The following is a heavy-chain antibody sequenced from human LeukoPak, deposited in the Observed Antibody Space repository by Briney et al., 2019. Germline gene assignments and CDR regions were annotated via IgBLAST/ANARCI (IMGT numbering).Heavy chain of an antibody. Sequence: ASVKVSCKASGGTFSSYAISWVRQAPGQGLVWMGRIIPILGIANYAQKFQGRVTITADKSTSTAYMELSSLRSEDTAVYYCARGPEKPYPYYYYGMDVWGQGTTVTVSS. V-gene: IGHV1-69*04. CDR3: ARGPEKPYPYYYYGMDV. CDR1: GGTFSSYA. J-gene: IGHJ6*02. CDR2: IIPILGIA.